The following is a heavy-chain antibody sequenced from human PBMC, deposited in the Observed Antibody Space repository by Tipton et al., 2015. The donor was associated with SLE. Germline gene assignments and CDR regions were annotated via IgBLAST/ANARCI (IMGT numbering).Heavy chain of an antibody. V-gene: IGHV4-31*03. J-gene: IGHJ4*02. CDR1: GGSISSGGYY. D-gene: IGHD2-2*01. CDR2: IYYSGST. CDR3: ASHSTHYCSSTSCYFDY. Sequence: TLSLTCTVSGGSISSGGYYWSWIRQHPGKGLEWIGYIYYSGSTYYSPSLKSRVTISVDTSKNQFSLKLSSVTAADTAVYYCASHSTHYCSSTSCYFDYWGQGTLVTVSS.